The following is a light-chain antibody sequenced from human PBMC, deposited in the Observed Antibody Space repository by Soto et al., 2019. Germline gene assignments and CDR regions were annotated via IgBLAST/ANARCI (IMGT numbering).Light chain of an antibody. V-gene: IGLV2-8*01. Sequence: SALTQPPSASGSPGQSVTISCTGTNNDIGGYNYVSWYQHHPGKAPKLIIYDVTKRPSGVLDLFSGSKSGNTASLTVAGLQTYDEAEYFCTSYAGSSNLVFGTGTKLTVL. CDR2: DVT. CDR3: TSYAGSSNLV. CDR1: NNDIGGYNY. J-gene: IGLJ2*01.